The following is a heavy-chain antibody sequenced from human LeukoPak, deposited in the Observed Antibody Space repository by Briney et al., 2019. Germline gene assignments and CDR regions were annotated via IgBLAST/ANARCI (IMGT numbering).Heavy chain of an antibody. Sequence: GGALRLSSAASRFTFSSFWIHWVRQVLGGGLVCVSRINPESTTTTYADSVKGRFTISRDNARNTLYLQMNSLRVEDTAMYYCVKDHTGEQDKWGQGTLVTVSS. CDR1: RFTFSSFW. CDR2: INPESTTT. CDR3: VKDHTGEQDK. D-gene: IGHD1-1*01. V-gene: IGHV3-74*01. J-gene: IGHJ4*02.